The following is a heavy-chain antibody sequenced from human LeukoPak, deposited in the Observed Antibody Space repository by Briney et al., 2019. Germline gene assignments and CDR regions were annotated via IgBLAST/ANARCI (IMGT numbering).Heavy chain of an antibody. CDR2: ISSSSSTI. J-gene: IGHJ4*02. Sequence: GGSLRLSCAASGFTFSSYSMNWVRRAPGKGLEWVSYISSSSSTIYYADSVKGRFTISRDNAKNSLYLQMNSLRAEDTAVYYCARGTGYWGQGTLVTVFS. CDR3: ARGTGY. CDR1: GFTFSSYS. V-gene: IGHV3-48*01. D-gene: IGHD4-17*01.